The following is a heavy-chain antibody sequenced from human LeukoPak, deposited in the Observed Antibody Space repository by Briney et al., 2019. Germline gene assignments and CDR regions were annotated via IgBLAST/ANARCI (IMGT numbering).Heavy chain of an antibody. D-gene: IGHD2-8*01. CDR2: IRYDGSNT. CDR1: GFTFSSYG. V-gene: IGHV3-30*02. J-gene: IGHJ4*02. CDR3: AKPVALLMVYAMDY. Sequence: SLRLSCAASGFTFSSYGMHWVRQAPGKGLEWVAFIRYDGSNTYYADSVKGRFTISRDTSKNKLYLQLNSLRAEDTAVYYCAKPVALLMVYAMDYWGQGTLVTVSS.